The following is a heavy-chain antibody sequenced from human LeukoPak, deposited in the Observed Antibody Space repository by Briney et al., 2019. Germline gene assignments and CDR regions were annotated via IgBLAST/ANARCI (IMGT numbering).Heavy chain of an antibody. CDR2: IYYSGST. CDR1: GGSISGYY. J-gene: IGHJ4*02. Sequence: SETLSRTCTVSGGSISGYYWSWIRQPPGKGLEWIGYIYYSGSTNYNPSLKSRVTISVDTSKNQFSLKLSSVTAADTAVYYCARGARGSYSYWGQGTLVTVSS. CDR3: ARGARGSYSY. D-gene: IGHD1-26*01. V-gene: IGHV4-59*08.